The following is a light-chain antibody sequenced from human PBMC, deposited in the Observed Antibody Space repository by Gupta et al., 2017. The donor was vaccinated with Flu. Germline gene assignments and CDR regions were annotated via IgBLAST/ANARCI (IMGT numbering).Light chain of an antibody. V-gene: IGKV3-11*01. CDR1: QSVSSY. Sequence: EIVLTQSPATLSLSPGERATHSCRASQSVSSYLDWYQQKPGQAPRLLIYDASNRATGIPARFSGSGSGTDFTLTISSLEPEDFAVYYCQQRSNWPPYSFGQGTKLEIK. J-gene: IGKJ2*03. CDR2: DAS. CDR3: QQRSNWPPYS.